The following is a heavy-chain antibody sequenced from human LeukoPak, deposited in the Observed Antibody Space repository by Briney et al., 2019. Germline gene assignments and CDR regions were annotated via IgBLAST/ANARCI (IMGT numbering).Heavy chain of an antibody. D-gene: IGHD4-11*01. CDR2: ISGSSGSK. CDR1: GFTFSTYA. CDR3: AKEKYSNGLFDY. V-gene: IGHV3-23*01. J-gene: IGHJ4*02. Sequence: GGTLKLSCAASGFTFSTYAMSWVRQAPGKGLEWVSAISGSSGSKYYADSVKGRFTMSRDNSKNMLYLQMNRLRAEDTALYSGAKEKYSNGLFDYWGQGTLVTVSS.